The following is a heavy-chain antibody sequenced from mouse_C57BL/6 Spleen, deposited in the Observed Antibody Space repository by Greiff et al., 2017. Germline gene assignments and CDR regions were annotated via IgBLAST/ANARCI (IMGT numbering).Heavy chain of an antibody. V-gene: IGHV1-52*01. CDR1: GYTFTSYW. Sequence: VQLQQPGAELVRPGSSVKLSCKASGYTFTSYWMHWVKQRPIQGLEWIGNIDPSDSETHYNQKFKDKATLTVDKSSSTAYMQLSSLTSEDSAVYYCARGYDYAMDYWGQGTSVTVSS. J-gene: IGHJ4*01. CDR2: IDPSDSET. CDR3: ARGYDYAMDY. D-gene: IGHD2-2*01.